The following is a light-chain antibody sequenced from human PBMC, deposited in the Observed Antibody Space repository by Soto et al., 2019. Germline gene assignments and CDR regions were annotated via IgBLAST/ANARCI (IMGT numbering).Light chain of an antibody. CDR1: QSVNPHY. J-gene: IGKJ1*01. CDR3: QSSGRSPWT. Sequence: EIVLTQSPGTLSWSPGERATLSCRPSQSVNPHYLPWYQQNPGQAPRLLIYSASSRPTGIPDRFSGSGSGTDCTLTISRLEPEDFVVYYCQSSGRSPWTFGQGTKVEIK. CDR2: SAS. V-gene: IGKV3-20*01.